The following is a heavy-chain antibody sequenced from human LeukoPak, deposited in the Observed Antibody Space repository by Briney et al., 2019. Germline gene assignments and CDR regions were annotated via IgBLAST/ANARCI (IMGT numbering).Heavy chain of an antibody. CDR1: GYTFTDYD. Sequence: ASVKVSCKSTGYTFTDYDIHWVRPAPGQRLEWMGWINPKGGTKYAQKCQVRVSMNRAKTSSTAYMEVSRLRSADTGMYYCARQRRAYYDGMDVWGQGTTVTVSS. CDR2: INPKGGT. V-gene: IGHV1-2*02. J-gene: IGHJ6*02. CDR3: ARQRRAYYDGMDV.